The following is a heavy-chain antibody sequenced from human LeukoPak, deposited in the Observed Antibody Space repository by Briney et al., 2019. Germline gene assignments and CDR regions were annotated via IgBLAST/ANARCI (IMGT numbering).Heavy chain of an antibody. J-gene: IGHJ4*02. Sequence: GGSLRLSCAASGFTFSNYWMHWVRQAPGKGLVWVSRISSDGSSTSYADSGKGRFTISRDNAKNTLYLQMNSLRAEDTAVYYCARTAYSDYSLGFGGQGTLVTVSS. CDR2: ISSDGSST. CDR1: GFTFSNYW. V-gene: IGHV3-74*01. D-gene: IGHD5-12*01. CDR3: ARTAYSDYSLGF.